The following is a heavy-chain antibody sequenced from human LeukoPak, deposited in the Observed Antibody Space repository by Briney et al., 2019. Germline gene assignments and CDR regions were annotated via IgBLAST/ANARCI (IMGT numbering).Heavy chain of an antibody. CDR1: DFTFTNAW. D-gene: IGHD3-22*01. CDR2: IKSKIDGGTT. Sequence: GGSLRLSCAASDFTFTNAWMNWVRQAPGKGLEWVGRIKSKIDGGTTEYAAPVKGRFTISRDDSKNTLYLQMNSLRAEDTALYYCAKVVYYYDTSGGSDYWGQGTLVTVSS. J-gene: IGHJ4*02. V-gene: IGHV3-15*07. CDR3: AKVVYYYDTSGGSDY.